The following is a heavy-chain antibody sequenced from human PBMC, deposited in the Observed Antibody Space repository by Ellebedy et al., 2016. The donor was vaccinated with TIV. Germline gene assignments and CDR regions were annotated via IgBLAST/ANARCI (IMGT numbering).Heavy chain of an antibody. Sequence: MPSETLSLTCPVSGGSINSYYWSWIRQSPGKGLEWIGYIYYSGSTYYNPSLKSRVTISLDTSENQFSLKLNSVTAADTAVYYCARLAAATGYFQHWGQGTLVTVSS. D-gene: IGHD2-15*01. CDR2: IYYSGST. J-gene: IGHJ1*01. V-gene: IGHV4-59*08. CDR1: GGSINSYY. CDR3: ARLAAATGYFQH.